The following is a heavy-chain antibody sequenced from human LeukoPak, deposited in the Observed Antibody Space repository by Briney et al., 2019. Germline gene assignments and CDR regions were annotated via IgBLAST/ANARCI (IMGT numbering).Heavy chain of an antibody. V-gene: IGHV4-4*02. CDR3: ASHSRRWELSFGY. D-gene: IGHD1-26*01. CDR1: GGSISSSNW. CDR2: IYHSGST. J-gene: IGHJ4*02. Sequence: PSETLSLTCAVSGGSISSSNWWSWVRQPPGKGLEWIGEIYHSGSTNYNPSLKSRVTISVDKSKNQFSLKLSSVTAADTAVYYCASHSRRWELSFGYWGQGTLVTVSS.